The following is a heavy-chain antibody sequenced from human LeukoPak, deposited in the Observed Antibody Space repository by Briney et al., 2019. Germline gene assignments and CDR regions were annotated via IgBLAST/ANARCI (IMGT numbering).Heavy chain of an antibody. V-gene: IGHV3-21*05. CDR2: ISSSSSYI. CDR3: ARDRRGRGIAVAGMGY. Sequence: GGSLRLSCAASGFTCSNYWMSWVRQAPGKGLEWVSYISSSSSYIYYADSVKGRFTISRDNAKNSLYLQVNSLGAEDTAIYYCARDRRGRGIAVAGMGYWGQGTLVTVSS. D-gene: IGHD6-19*01. CDR1: GFTCSNYW. J-gene: IGHJ4*02.